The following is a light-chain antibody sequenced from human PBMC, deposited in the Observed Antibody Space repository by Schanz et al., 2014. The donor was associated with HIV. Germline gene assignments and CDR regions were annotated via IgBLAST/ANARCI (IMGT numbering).Light chain of an antibody. CDR2: GAS. CDR3: QQYGSSPWT. V-gene: IGKV3-20*01. Sequence: ETVLTQSPGSLSLSPGERATLSCRASQSLGGSQLAWYQQKPGQAPRLLIYGASTRLTGIPARFSGSGSGREFTLTISRVEPEDYAVYYCQQYGSSPWTFGQGTRVDVK. CDR1: QSLGGSQ. J-gene: IGKJ1*01.